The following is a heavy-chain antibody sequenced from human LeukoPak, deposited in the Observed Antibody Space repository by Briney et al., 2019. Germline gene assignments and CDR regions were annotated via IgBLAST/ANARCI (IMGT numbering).Heavy chain of an antibody. D-gene: IGHD6-19*01. Sequence: ASVKVSCTASGYTFTSYYMHWVRQAPGQGLEWMGIINPSGGSTSYAQKFQGRVTMTRDMSTSTVYMELSSLRSEDTAVYYCAREGQWLAIGLGFDYWGQGTLVTVSS. V-gene: IGHV1-46*01. CDR2: INPSGGST. CDR3: AREGQWLAIGLGFDY. CDR1: GYTFTSYY. J-gene: IGHJ4*02.